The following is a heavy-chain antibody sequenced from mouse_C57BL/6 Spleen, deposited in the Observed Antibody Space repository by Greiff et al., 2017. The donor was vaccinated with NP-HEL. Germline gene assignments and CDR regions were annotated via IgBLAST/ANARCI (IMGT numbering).Heavy chain of an antibody. Sequence: QVQLKESGPGLVAPSQSLSITCTVSGFSLTSSAISWVRQPPGKGLEWLGVIWTGGGTNSNSALKSRLSISKDNSKSQVFLKMNSLQTDDTARYYCARIYYGNYEWYFDVWGTGTTVTVSS. D-gene: IGHD2-1*01. J-gene: IGHJ1*03. V-gene: IGHV2-9-1*01. CDR2: IWTGGGT. CDR1: GFSLTSSA. CDR3: ARIYYGNYEWYFDV.